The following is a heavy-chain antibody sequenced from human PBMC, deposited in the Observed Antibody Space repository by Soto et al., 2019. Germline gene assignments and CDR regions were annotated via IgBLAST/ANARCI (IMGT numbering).Heavy chain of an antibody. J-gene: IGHJ6*02. CDR2: TYYRSKGYN. CDR1: GDSVSSNRAA. V-gene: IGHV6-1*01. CDR3: ARGTEEGDYDGMDV. D-gene: IGHD1-1*01. Sequence: QSQTLSLTCAISGDSVSSNRAAWNWIRQSPSRGLEWLGRTYYRSKGYNDYAVSVKSRITINPDTSKNQFALQLNSVTSEDTAVYDSARGTEEGDYDGMDVWGQGTTVTVSS.